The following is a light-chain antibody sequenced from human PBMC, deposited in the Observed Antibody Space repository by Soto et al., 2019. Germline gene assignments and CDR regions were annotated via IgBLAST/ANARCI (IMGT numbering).Light chain of an antibody. CDR1: QSLLSSNGYNY. CDR3: MQALRAPPT. Sequence: DIVMTQSPLSLPVTPGEPASISCRSSQSLLSSNGYNYLDWYLQQPGQSPQLLIYLGSNRASGVPDRFSGSGSGTDFTLEISRVEAEDVGIYHCMQALRAPPTFGQGTKVEI. CDR2: LGS. J-gene: IGKJ1*01. V-gene: IGKV2-28*01.